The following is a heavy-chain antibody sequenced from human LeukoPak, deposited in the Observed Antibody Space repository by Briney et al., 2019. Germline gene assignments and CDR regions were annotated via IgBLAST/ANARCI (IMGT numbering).Heavy chain of an antibody. V-gene: IGHV3-53*01. CDR3: ARAAEQLVRVWAVYHYYYMDV. J-gene: IGHJ6*03. Sequence: GGSLRLSCAASGFTVSSNFMSWVRQAPGKGLEWVAVIYSGGSTDHADSVKGRFTISRDNSKNTLYLQMSSLRAEDTAVYYCARAAEQLVRVWAVYHYYYMDVWGKGTTVTVSS. CDR2: IYSGGST. CDR1: GFTVSSNF. D-gene: IGHD6-6*01.